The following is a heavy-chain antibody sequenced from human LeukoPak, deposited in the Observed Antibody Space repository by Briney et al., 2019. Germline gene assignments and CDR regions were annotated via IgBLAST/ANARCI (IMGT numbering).Heavy chain of an antibody. CDR1: GASVSSGSYY. J-gene: IGHJ4*02. Sequence: SETLSLTCTVSGASVSSGSYYWSWIRQPPGKGLEWIGYMYNSGSTNYNPSLKSRVTISVDMSKNQFSLKLNSVIAADTAMYYWGRGGGAQRGYTYDFWGQGTLVTVSS. D-gene: IGHD5-18*01. CDR3: GRGGGAQRGYTYDF. CDR2: MYNSGST. V-gene: IGHV4-61*01.